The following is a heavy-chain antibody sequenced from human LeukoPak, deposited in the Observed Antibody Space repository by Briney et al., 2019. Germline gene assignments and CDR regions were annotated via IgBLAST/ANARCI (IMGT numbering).Heavy chain of an antibody. J-gene: IGHJ4*02. CDR2: INHSGST. Sequence: PSETLSLTCTVSGGSISSYYWSWIRQPPGKGLEWIGEINHSGSTNYNPSLKSRVTISVDTSKNQFSLKLSSVTAADTAVYYCARRGSDYVWGSYRTHYFDYWGQGTLVTVSS. D-gene: IGHD3-16*02. CDR1: GGSISSYY. CDR3: ARRGSDYVWGSYRTHYFDY. V-gene: IGHV4-34*01.